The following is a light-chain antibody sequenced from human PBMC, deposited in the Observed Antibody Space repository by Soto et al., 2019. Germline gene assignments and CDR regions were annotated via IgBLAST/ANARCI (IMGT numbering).Light chain of an antibody. CDR2: WAS. J-gene: IGKJ4*01. Sequence: DIVMTQSPDSLAVSLGERATINCKSSQSVLYSSNNKNYLAWYQQKPGQPPKLLIYWASTRESGVPDRFSGSESGTEFTLTISSLQAEDVAVYYCQQYYRTPLTFGGGTKVEIK. CDR1: QSVLYSSNNKNY. CDR3: QQYYRTPLT. V-gene: IGKV4-1*01.